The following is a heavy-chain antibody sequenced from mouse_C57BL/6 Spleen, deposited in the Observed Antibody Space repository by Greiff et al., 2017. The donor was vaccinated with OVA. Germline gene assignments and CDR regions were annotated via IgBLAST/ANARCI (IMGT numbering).Heavy chain of an antibody. CDR1: GFNIKDDY. D-gene: IGHD1-1*01. V-gene: IGHV14-4*01. CDR3: TGGTTVVEAY. CDR2: IDPENGDT. Sequence: EVKLQQSGAELVRPGASVKLSCTASGFNIKDDYMHWVKQRPEQGLEWIGWIDPENGDTEYASKFQGKATITADTSSNTAYLQLSSLTSEDTAVYYCTGGTTVVEAYWGQGTLVTVSA. J-gene: IGHJ3*01.